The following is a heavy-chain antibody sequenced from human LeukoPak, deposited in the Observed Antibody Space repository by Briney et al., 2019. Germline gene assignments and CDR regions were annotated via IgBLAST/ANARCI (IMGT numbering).Heavy chain of an antibody. CDR2: ISWNSGSI. D-gene: IGHD3-22*01. CDR1: GFTFDDYA. Sequence: GRSLRLSCAASGFTFDDYAMHWVRQAPGKGLEWVSGISWNSGSIGYADSVKGRFTISRDNSKNTLYLQMNSLRAEDTAVYYCARDGGPGYYDSSGYYGGFDYWGQGTLVTVSS. V-gene: IGHV3-9*01. J-gene: IGHJ4*02. CDR3: ARDGGPGYYDSSGYYGGFDY.